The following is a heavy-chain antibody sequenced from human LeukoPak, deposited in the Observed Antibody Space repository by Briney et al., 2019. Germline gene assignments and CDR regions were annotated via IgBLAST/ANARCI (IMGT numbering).Heavy chain of an antibody. CDR1: GYTFTSYG. Sequence: GASVKVSCKASGYTFTSYGISWVRQAPGQGLEWMGWISAYNGNTNYAQKLQGRVTMTTDTSTSTAYMELRSLRSDDTAVYYCAREMTTVTPAPFDYWGQGTLVTVSS. CDR2: ISAYNGNT. V-gene: IGHV1-18*01. J-gene: IGHJ4*02. D-gene: IGHD4-17*01. CDR3: AREMTTVTPAPFDY.